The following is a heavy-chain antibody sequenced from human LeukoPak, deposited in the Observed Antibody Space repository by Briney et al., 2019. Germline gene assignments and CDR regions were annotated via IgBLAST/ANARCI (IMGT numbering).Heavy chain of an antibody. D-gene: IGHD5-18*01. J-gene: IGHJ6*04. CDR2: ISSSGSTI. V-gene: IGHV3-48*03. Sequence: GGSLRLSCAASGFTFTSYEMNWVRQSPGKGLEWVSYISSSGSTIYYADSVKGRSTISRDNAKNSLYLQMNSLRAEDTAVYYCARDRYTVMVMGYYGMDVWGKGTTVTVSS. CDR3: ARDRYTVMVMGYYGMDV. CDR1: GFTFTSYE.